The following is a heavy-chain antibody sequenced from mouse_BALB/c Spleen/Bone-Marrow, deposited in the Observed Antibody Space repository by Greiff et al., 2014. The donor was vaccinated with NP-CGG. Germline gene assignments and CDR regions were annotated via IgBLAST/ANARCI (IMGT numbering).Heavy chain of an antibody. Sequence: QVQLKESGAELVKPGASVKLSCKASGFNFTSYYMFWVKQRPGQGLEWIGRINPSNVDTNFNEKFKSKATLTVDKSSNTAYMQLSSLTSEDSAVYYCSRGYYGSTYYYAMDYWGQGTSVTVSS. D-gene: IGHD1-1*01. V-gene: IGHV1-53*01. J-gene: IGHJ4*01. CDR2: INPSNVDT. CDR3: SRGYYGSTYYYAMDY. CDR1: GFNFTSYY.